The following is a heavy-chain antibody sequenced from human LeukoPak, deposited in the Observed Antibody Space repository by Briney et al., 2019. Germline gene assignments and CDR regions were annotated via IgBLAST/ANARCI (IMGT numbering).Heavy chain of an antibody. CDR1: GFAFSSYA. Sequence: PGGSLRLSCAASGFAFSSYAMSWVRQAPGKGLECASVIIGTGVSTYYADSVKGRFSISRDNFNSTLYLQITSVRAQDTSVYYCAKHIYRPNINHCFDPWGEGAMVSVSS. J-gene: IGHJ5*02. CDR3: AKHIYRPNINHCFDP. V-gene: IGHV3-23*01. CDR2: IIGTGVST. D-gene: IGHD5-18*01.